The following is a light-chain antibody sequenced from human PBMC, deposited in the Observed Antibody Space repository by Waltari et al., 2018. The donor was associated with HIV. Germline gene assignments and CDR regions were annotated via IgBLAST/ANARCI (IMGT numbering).Light chain of an antibody. CDR2: EVS. Sequence: QSALTQPASVSGSPGQSITISCTGTSSDIGGYNYVSWHQHHQGRAPKLIIFEVSNRPSGVSNRFSGSKSGNTASLIISGLLAEDDADYYCSSYTSGTTWVFGGGTKLTVL. J-gene: IGLJ3*02. CDR1: SSDIGGYNY. CDR3: SSYTSGTTWV. V-gene: IGLV2-14*01.